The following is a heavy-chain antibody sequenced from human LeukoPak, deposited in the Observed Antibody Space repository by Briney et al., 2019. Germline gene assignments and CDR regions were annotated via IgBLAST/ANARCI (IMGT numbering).Heavy chain of an antibody. D-gene: IGHD2-15*01. CDR2: ISAYNGNT. CDR1: GYTFTIYG. Sequence: GASVKVSFTASGYTFTIYGISWGRQAPGQGLEWMGWISAYNGNTNYAQKLQGRVTMTTDTSTSTAYMELRSLRSDDTAVYYCARECSGGSCQLDYWGQGTLVTVSS. V-gene: IGHV1-18*01. CDR3: ARECSGGSCQLDY. J-gene: IGHJ4*02.